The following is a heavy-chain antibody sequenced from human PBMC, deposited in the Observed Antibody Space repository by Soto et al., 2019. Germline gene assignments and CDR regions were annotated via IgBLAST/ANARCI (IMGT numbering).Heavy chain of an antibody. CDR3: ARGGIVVVVAAKYHWFDP. J-gene: IGHJ5*02. V-gene: IGHV1-69*01. D-gene: IGHD2-15*01. Sequence: QVQLVQSGAEVKKPGSSVKVSCKASGGTFSSYAISWVRQAPGQGLEWMGGIIPIFGTANYAQKFQGRVTITADESTSTAYMDLSSLRSEDTAVYYCARGGIVVVVAAKYHWFDPWGQGTLVTVSS. CDR2: IIPIFGTA. CDR1: GGTFSSYA.